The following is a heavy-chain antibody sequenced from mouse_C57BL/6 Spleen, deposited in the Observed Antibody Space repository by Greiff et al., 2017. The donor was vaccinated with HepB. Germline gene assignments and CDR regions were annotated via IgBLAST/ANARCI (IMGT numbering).Heavy chain of an antibody. CDR1: GYTFTSYW. J-gene: IGHJ3*01. D-gene: IGHD2-5*01. CDR2: IDPSDSET. Sequence: QVQLQQPGAELVRPGSSVKLSCKASGYTFTSYWMHWVKQRPIQGLEWIGNIDPSDSETHYNQKFKDKATLTVDKSSSTAYMQLSSLTSEDSAVYYCASSISNSWFAYWGQGTLVTVSA. V-gene: IGHV1-52*01. CDR3: ASSISNSWFAY.